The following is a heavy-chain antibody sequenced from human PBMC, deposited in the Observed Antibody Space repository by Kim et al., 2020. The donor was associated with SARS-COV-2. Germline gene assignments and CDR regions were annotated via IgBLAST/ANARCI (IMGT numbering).Heavy chain of an antibody. Sequence: SETLSLTCAVYGGSFSGYYWSWIRQPPGKGLEWIGEINHSGSTNYNPSLKSRVTISVDTSKNQFSLKLSSVTAADTAVYYCARGRREPYYDILTTHYYYYGMDVWGQGTTVTVSS. V-gene: IGHV4-34*01. CDR2: INHSGST. CDR1: GGSFSGYY. D-gene: IGHD3-9*01. CDR3: ARGRREPYYDILTTHYYYYGMDV. J-gene: IGHJ6*02.